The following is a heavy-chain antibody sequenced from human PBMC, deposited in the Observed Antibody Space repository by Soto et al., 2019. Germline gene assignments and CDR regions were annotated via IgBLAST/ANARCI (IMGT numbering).Heavy chain of an antibody. CDR2: ISAYNGNT. Sequence: ASVKVSCKASGYTFASYGSRWVRQAPGQGLEWMGWISAYNGNTNYAQKLQGRVTMTTDTSTSTAYMELRSLRSDDTAVYYCARGDNSDGFDIWGQGTMVTVSS. J-gene: IGHJ3*02. V-gene: IGHV1-18*01. D-gene: IGHD3-22*01. CDR1: GYTFASYG. CDR3: ARGDNSDGFDI.